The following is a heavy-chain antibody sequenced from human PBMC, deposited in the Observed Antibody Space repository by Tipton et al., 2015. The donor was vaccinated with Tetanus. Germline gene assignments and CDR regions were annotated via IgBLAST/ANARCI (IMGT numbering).Heavy chain of an antibody. J-gene: IGHJ4*02. CDR1: GGSISSGGYS. V-gene: IGHV4-30-2*01. CDR3: NGGSTRAYFDY. Sequence: GLVKPSQTLSLTCAVSGGSISSGGYSWSWIRQPPGKGLEWIGYIYHSGSTYYNPSLKSRVTISVDISKNQFSLKLSSVTAADTAVYYCNGGSTRAYFDYWGQGTLVTVSS. D-gene: IGHD2-2*01. CDR2: IYHSGST.